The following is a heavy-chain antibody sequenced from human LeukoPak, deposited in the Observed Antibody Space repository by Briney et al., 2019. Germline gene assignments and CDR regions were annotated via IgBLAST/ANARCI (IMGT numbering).Heavy chain of an antibody. CDR2: IYPAGSDT. CDR1: GYSFTSSW. J-gene: IGHJ5*02. Sequence: LGESLKISCKGSGYSFTSSWIAWVRQMPGKGLEWMGIIYPAGSDTRYSPSFQGQVTISADKSISTAYLQWSSLKASDTATYYCARHGSISARKNWLDPWGQGTLVTVSS. CDR3: ARHGSISARKNWLDP. D-gene: IGHD6-6*01. V-gene: IGHV5-51*01.